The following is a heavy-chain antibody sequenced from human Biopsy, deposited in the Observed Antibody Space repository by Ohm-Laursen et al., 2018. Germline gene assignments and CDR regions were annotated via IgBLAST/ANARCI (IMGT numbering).Heavy chain of an antibody. J-gene: IGHJ6*02. CDR1: GVSISSYF. CDR3: VRGVDYYDPYHYYALDV. CDR2: INHSGRT. V-gene: IGHV4-34*01. Sequence: SETLSLTWAVSGVSISSYFWSWIRQTPGKGLEWIGEINHSGRTNYNPSLKSRVTISVDTSKNQFSLKVRSVTAADTAVYYCVRGVDYYDPYHYYALDVWGQGTTVTVSS. D-gene: IGHD3-22*01.